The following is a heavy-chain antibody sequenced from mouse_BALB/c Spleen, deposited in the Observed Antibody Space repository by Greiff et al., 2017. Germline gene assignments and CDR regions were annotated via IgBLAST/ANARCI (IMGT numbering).Heavy chain of an antibody. D-gene: IGHD2-1*01. CDR1: GFTFSSYG. CDR3: AREGNYGAWFAY. J-gene: IGHJ3*01. V-gene: IGHV5-6-3*01. Sequence: EVNVVESGGGLVQPGGSLKLSCAASGFTFSSYGMSWVRQTPDKRLELVATINSNGGSTYYPDSVKGRFTISRDNAKNTLYLQMSSLKSEDTAMYYCAREGNYGAWFAYWGQGTLVTVSA. CDR2: INSNGGST.